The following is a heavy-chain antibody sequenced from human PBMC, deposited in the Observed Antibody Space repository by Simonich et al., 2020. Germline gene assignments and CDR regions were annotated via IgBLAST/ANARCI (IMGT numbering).Heavy chain of an antibody. Sequence: QVQLQESGPGLVKPSETLSLTCTVSGGSISSYYWSWIWQPPGKGLEWIWYIYYSGSTNYNHSLKSRVTISVDTSKNQFSLKLRSVTAADTAVYYCARGGRYCSSTSCYYYYYYMDVWGKGTTVTVSS. D-gene: IGHD2-2*01. CDR3: ARGGRYCSSTSCYYYYYYMDV. V-gene: IGHV4-59*12. CDR2: IYYSGST. CDR1: GGSISSYY. J-gene: IGHJ6*03.